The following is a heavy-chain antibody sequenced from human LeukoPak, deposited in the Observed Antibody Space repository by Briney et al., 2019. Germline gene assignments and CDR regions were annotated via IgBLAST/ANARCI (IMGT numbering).Heavy chain of an antibody. D-gene: IGHD2-15*01. CDR1: GGSISIAGHY. CDR3: ARFSSCSGGSCYPSTLVNDAFDL. Sequence: SETLSLTCTVSGGSISIAGHYWSWIRQYPGKGQEWIGYIYYSGSTYYNPSLKSRVIISLDTSKNQFFLRLSSATAADTAVYYCARFSSCSGGSCYPSTLVNDAFDLWGQGTMVTVSA. V-gene: IGHV4-31*03. CDR2: IYYSGST. J-gene: IGHJ3*01.